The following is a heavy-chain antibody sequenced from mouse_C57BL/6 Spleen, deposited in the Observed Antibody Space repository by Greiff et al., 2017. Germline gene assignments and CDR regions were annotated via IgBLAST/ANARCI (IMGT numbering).Heavy chain of an antibody. V-gene: IGHV1-59*01. D-gene: IGHD6-1*01. CDR2: IDPSDSYT. J-gene: IGHJ3*01. CDR1: GYTFTSYW. CDR3: ARPLRGAWFAY. Sequence: VQLQQPGAELVRPGTSVKLSCKASGYTFTSYWMHWVKQRPGQGLEWIGVIDPSDSYTNYNQKFKGKATLTVDTSSSTAYMQLSSLTSEDSAVYYCARPLRGAWFAYWGQGTLVTVSA.